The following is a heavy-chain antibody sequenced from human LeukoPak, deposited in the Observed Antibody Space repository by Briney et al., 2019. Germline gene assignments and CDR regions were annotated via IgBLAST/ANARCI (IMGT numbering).Heavy chain of an antibody. CDR3: TRSPLHLLRAFDV. J-gene: IGHJ3*01. Sequence: GASVKVSCKPSGYTFSGSPMLCVRQAPGQGLEWMGWINANSGGTNYAQKFQGRVTMTRDTSISTAYMELSSLRSDDTALYYCTRSPLHLLRAFDVWGQGTMVIVSS. CDR2: INANSGGT. V-gene: IGHV1-2*02. CDR1: GYTFSGSP. D-gene: IGHD2/OR15-2a*01.